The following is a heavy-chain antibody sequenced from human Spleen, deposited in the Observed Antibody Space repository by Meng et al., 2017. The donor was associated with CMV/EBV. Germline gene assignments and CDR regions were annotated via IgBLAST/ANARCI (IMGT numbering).Heavy chain of an antibody. Sequence: ASAKVSCKASGYTFTGYYMHWVRQAPGQGLEWMGWINPNSGGTNYAQKFQGRVTMTRDTSISTAYMELSRLRSDDTAVYYCERPLSYDSSGSLEGDLWGQGTMVTVSS. CDR2: INPNSGGT. D-gene: IGHD3-22*01. CDR1: GYTFTGYY. J-gene: IGHJ3*01. V-gene: IGHV1-2*02. CDR3: ERPLSYDSSGSLEGDL.